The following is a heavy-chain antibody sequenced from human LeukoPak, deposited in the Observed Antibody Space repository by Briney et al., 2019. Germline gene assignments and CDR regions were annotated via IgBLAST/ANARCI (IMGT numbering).Heavy chain of an antibody. V-gene: IGHV3-74*01. Sequence: GGSLRLSCAASGFTFSNFWMHWVRQAPGKGLVWVALIYGDGSFTRYADSVKGRLTISRDNAKNSMYLQMNSLRVEDTAVYYCTSWGDTTAEYFQRWGQGTLVTVSS. D-gene: IGHD2-21*02. CDR3: TSWGDTTAEYFQR. J-gene: IGHJ1*01. CDR2: IYGDGSFT. CDR1: GFTFSNFW.